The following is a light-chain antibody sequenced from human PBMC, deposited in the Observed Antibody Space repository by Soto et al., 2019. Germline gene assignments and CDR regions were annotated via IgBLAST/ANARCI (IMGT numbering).Light chain of an antibody. CDR2: GAS. CDR3: HQYGYSPNT. Sequence: EIVLTQSPGTLSLSPGKRATLSCRASRSVSSRYLAWYQRKPGQAPRLLIYGASSRATGIPDRFSGSGSGTDFTLTITGLEPEDFAVYHCHQYGYSPNTFGQGTKLEIK. J-gene: IGKJ2*01. V-gene: IGKV3-20*01. CDR1: RSVSSRY.